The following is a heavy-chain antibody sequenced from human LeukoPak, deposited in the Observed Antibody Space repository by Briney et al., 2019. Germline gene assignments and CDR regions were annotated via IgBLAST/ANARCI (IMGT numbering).Heavy chain of an antibody. J-gene: IGHJ6*03. D-gene: IGHD1-26*01. V-gene: IGHV4-38-2*01. CDR1: GYSISSGYY. CDR3: ARHGRAMDV. CDR2: IYQSGST. Sequence: SETLSLTCGVSGYSISSGYYWGWIRQPPGKGLEWIGSIYQSGSTYYNPSLKSRVTILADRSKNQFSLKLSSVTASDTAVYYCARHGRAMDVWGKGTTVTVSS.